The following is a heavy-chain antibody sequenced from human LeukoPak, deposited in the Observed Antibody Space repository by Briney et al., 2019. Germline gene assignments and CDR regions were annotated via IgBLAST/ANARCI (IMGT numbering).Heavy chain of an antibody. CDR3: ARHREPYSSSWYDFDY. CDR1: GFTFSSYA. CDR2: ISYDGSNK. Sequence: GGSLRLSCAASGFTFSSYAMHWVRQAPGKGLEWVAVISYDGSNKYYADSVKGRFTISRDNSKNTLYLQMNSLRAEDTAVYYCARHREPYSSSWYDFDYRGQGTLVTVSS. V-gene: IGHV3-30-3*01. D-gene: IGHD6-13*01. J-gene: IGHJ4*02.